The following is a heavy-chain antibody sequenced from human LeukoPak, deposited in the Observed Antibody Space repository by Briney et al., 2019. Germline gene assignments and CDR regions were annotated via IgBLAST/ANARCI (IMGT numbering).Heavy chain of an antibody. Sequence: GGSLRLSRAASGFTFSSYAMSWVRQALGKGLEWVSAISGSGGSTYYADSVKGRFTISRDNSKNTLYLQMNSLRAEDTAVYYCAKGLLGYCGGDCYNPGYFQHWGQGTLVTVSS. D-gene: IGHD2-21*02. CDR2: ISGSGGST. V-gene: IGHV3-23*01. J-gene: IGHJ1*01. CDR3: AKGLLGYCGGDCYNPGYFQH. CDR1: GFTFSSYA.